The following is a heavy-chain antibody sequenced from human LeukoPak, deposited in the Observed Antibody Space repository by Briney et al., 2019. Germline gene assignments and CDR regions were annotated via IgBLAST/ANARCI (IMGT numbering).Heavy chain of an antibody. V-gene: IGHV3-21*01. CDR1: GFTFSSYS. Sequence: GGSLRPSCAASGFTFSSYSIHWVRQTPGKGLEWVSSISSTSSYIYYADSVKGRFTISRDNAKNTVYLQMKSLRGEDTAVYYCARDWAGSSYDYWGQGTLVTVSS. D-gene: IGHD3-10*01. CDR2: ISSTSSYI. J-gene: IGHJ4*02. CDR3: ARDWAGSSYDY.